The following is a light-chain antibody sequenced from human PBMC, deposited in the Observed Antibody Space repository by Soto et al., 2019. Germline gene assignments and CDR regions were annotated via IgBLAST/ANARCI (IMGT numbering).Light chain of an antibody. J-gene: IGLJ2*01. CDR3: GTWEGYLSGVV. V-gene: IGLV1-51*01. CDR2: DNN. CDR1: NIGNNY. Sequence: QSVLTQPPSVSAAPGQTVTISCSNIGNNYVSWYQQLPGTAPKLLIYDNNKRPSGIPDRFSGSRSGTSATLGITGLQTGDEADYYCGTWEGYLSGVVFGGGTKPTVL.